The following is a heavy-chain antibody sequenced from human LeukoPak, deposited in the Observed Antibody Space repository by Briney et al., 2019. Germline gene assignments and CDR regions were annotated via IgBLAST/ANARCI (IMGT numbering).Heavy chain of an antibody. CDR3: ARHYYDSSGYYYSPYYYYYMDV. J-gene: IGHJ6*03. V-gene: IGHV1-8*02. CDR1: GYTFTNYY. Sequence: GASVKVSCKASGYTFTNYYIHWVRQATGQGLEWMGWMNPNSGNTGYAQKFQGRVTMTRNTSISTAYMELSSLRSEDTAVYYCARHYYDSSGYYYSPYYYYYMDVWGKGTTVTISS. D-gene: IGHD3-22*01. CDR2: MNPNSGNT.